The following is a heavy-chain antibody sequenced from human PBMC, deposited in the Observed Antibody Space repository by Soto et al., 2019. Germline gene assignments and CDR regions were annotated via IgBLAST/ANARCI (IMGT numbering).Heavy chain of an antibody. CDR1: GYTFTSYG. Sequence: ASVKVSCKASGYTFTSYGISWVRLAPGQGLEWMGWISAYNGNTNYAQKLQGRVTMTTDTSTSTAYMELRSLRSDDTAVYYCARDYGSGSYFRDYYYMEVWGKGTTVTVSS. CDR2: ISAYNGNT. CDR3: ARDYGSGSYFRDYYYMEV. V-gene: IGHV1-18*01. D-gene: IGHD3-10*01. J-gene: IGHJ6*03.